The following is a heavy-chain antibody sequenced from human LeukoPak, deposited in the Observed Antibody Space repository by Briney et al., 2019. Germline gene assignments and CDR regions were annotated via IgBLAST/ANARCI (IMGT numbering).Heavy chain of an antibody. J-gene: IGHJ4*02. Sequence: GSLRLSCAASGFTFSTYAMHWVRQAPGKGLEWVSLISGDGGTTYSADSVKGRFTISRDNSKNSLYLQMNSLRTEDTALYYCARSLPDYFDYWGQGTLVTVSS. CDR3: ARSLPDYFDY. CDR2: ISGDGGTT. CDR1: GFTFSTYA. V-gene: IGHV3-43*02.